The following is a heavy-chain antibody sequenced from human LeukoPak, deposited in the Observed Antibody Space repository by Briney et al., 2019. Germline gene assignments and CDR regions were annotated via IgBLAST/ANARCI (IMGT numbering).Heavy chain of an antibody. D-gene: IGHD5-18*01. CDR3: ARGRYNYALEDYFDY. V-gene: IGHV4-34*01. CDR2: INHSGST. J-gene: IGHJ4*02. Sequence: PSETLSLTCTVSGGSISSYYWSWIRQPPGKGLEWIGEINHSGSTNYNPSLKSRVTISVDTSKNQFSLKLSSVTAADTAVYYCARGRYNYALEDYFDYWGQGTLVTVSS. CDR1: GGSISSYY.